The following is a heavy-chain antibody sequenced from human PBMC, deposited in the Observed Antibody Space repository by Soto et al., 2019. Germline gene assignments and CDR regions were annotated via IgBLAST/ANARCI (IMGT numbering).Heavy chain of an antibody. CDR2: IYYSGTT. D-gene: IGHD7-27*01. Sequence: SGPTLVNPTQTLTLTCTFSGFSLTSSGVGVGWIRQPPGKALEWIGYIYYSGTTYNNPSLTSRVTISVDTSNNQFSLKLSSVSAADTAVYYCARGPSGDKVDYWGQGTLVTVSS. J-gene: IGHJ4*02. CDR1: GFSLTSSGVG. V-gene: IGHV4-30-4*08. CDR3: ARGPSGDKVDY.